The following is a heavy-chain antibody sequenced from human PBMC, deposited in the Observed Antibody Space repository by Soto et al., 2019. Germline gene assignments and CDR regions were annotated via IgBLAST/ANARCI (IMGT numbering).Heavy chain of an antibody. CDR1: GGSISSGGYY. Sequence: SETLSLTCTVSGGSISSGGYYWSWIRQHPGKGLEWIGYIYYSGSTYYNPSLKSRVTISVDTSKNQFSLKLSSVTAADTAVYYCASFDNYYDSSGYYYVGDAFDIWGQGTMVTASS. CDR2: IYYSGST. V-gene: IGHV4-31*03. D-gene: IGHD3-22*01. CDR3: ASFDNYYDSSGYYYVGDAFDI. J-gene: IGHJ3*02.